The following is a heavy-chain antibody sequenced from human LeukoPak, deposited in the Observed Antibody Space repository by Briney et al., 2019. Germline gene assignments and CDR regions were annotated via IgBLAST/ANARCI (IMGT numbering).Heavy chain of an antibody. Sequence: GGSLRLSCAASGFTFSDYYMSWIRQAPGKGLEWVSYISSSGSTIYYADSVKGRFTISRDNAKNSLYLQMNSPRAEDTAVYYCARGRHPKYYDFWSGYYTLDYWGQGTLVTVSS. D-gene: IGHD3-3*01. CDR1: GFTFSDYY. CDR2: ISSSGSTI. J-gene: IGHJ4*02. V-gene: IGHV3-11*01. CDR3: ARGRHPKYYDFWSGYYTLDY.